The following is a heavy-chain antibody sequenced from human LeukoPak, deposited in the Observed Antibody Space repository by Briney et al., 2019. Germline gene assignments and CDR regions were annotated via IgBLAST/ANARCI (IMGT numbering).Heavy chain of an antibody. D-gene: IGHD3-22*01. CDR1: GYTFTSYY. CDR2: INPSGGST. V-gene: IGHV1-46*01. J-gene: IGHJ3*02. CDR3: ARVRSRGSFYYYDSSGYYGHAFDI. Sequence: ASVKVSCKASGYTFTSYYMHWVRQAPGQGLEWMGIINPSGGSTSYAQKFQGRVTMTRDTSTSTVYMELSSLRSEDTAVYYCARVRSRGSFYYYDSSGYYGHAFDIWGQGTMVTVSS.